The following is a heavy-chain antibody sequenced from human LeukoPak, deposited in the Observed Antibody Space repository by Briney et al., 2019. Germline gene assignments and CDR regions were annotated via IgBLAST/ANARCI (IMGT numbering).Heavy chain of an antibody. D-gene: IGHD2-2*01. V-gene: IGHV4-4*08. CDR2: ISTSGST. CDR3: ARRRGYCSSSSCYGFDP. CDR1: GGSISSYY. Sequence: PSETLSLTCTASGGSISSYYWSWIRQPPGKGLEWIAYISTSGSTKYNPSLQSRVTISVDTSKNQFALKLTSVTAADTAVYYCARRRGYCSSSSCYGFDPWGQGTLVTVSS. J-gene: IGHJ5*02.